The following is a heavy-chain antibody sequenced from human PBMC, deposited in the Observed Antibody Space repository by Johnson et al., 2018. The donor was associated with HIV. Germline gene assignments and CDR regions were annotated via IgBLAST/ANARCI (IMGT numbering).Heavy chain of an antibody. J-gene: IGHJ3*02. D-gene: IGHD1-26*01. CDR1: GFTVSSNY. CDR3: AKERGYSGSSRDAFDI. CDR2: IYSGGST. V-gene: IGHV3-53*01. Sequence: VQLVESGGGLIQPGGSLRLSCAASGFTVSSNYMSWVRQAPGKGLEWVSVIYSGGSTYYADSVKGRFTISRDNSKNTLYLQMNSLRAEDTALYYWAKERGYSGSSRDAFDIWGQGTMVTVSS.